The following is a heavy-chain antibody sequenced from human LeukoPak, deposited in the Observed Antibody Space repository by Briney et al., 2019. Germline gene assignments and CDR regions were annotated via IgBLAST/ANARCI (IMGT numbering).Heavy chain of an antibody. J-gene: IGHJ4*02. CDR2: VYYSGST. V-gene: IGHV4-59*01. CDR1: GGSISSYY. CDR3: ARDGRVVVTAPNDY. Sequence: SETLSLTCTVSGGSISSYYWSWIRQPPGKGLEWIGYVYYSGSTNYNPSLKSRVTISVDTSKNQFSLKLSSVTAADTAVYYCARDGRVVVTAPNDYWGQGTLVTVSS. D-gene: IGHD2-21*02.